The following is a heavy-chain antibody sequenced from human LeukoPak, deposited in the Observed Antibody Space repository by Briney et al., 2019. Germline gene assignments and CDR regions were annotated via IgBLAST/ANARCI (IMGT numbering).Heavy chain of an antibody. Sequence: PGGSLRLSCAASGFTFSSYGMHWVRHAPGKRLEWVAVISYDGSNKYYADSVKGRFTISRDNSKNTLYLQMNSLRAEDTAVYYCAKVQGPYCSGGSCYSGPDYWGQGTLVTVSS. CDR1: GFTFSSYG. CDR2: ISYDGSNK. V-gene: IGHV3-30*18. J-gene: IGHJ4*02. D-gene: IGHD2-15*01. CDR3: AKVQGPYCSGGSCYSGPDY.